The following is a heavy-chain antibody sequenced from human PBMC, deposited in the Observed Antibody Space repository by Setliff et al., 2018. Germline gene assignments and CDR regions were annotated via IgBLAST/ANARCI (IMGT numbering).Heavy chain of an antibody. Sequence: SETLSLTCTVSGGSISSSHSWSWIRQPPGKEMEWIGNVLDTGITNYSPSLEGRVTISVDTSKNQFSLSLTSVTAADTALYYCARRHLLSWFDSWGQGHLVTVSS. V-gene: IGHV4-59*11. CDR2: VLDTGIT. CDR3: ARRHLLSWFDS. J-gene: IGHJ5*01. CDR1: GGSISSSHS.